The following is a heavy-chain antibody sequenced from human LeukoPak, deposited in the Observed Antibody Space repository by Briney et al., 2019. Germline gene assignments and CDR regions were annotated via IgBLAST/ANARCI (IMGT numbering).Heavy chain of an antibody. V-gene: IGHV3-30*02. J-gene: IGHJ4*02. D-gene: IGHD1-1*01. Sequence: PGGSLRLSCAASGFTFSTYGMHWVRQAPGRGLEWVAFIRYDGSNKYYADSVKGRFTISRDNSKNTLYLQINSLRAEDTALYFCAKDKDPWKSTSISDFDYWGQATLVTVSS. CDR3: AKDKDPWKSTSISDFDY. CDR1: GFTFSTYG. CDR2: IRYDGSNK.